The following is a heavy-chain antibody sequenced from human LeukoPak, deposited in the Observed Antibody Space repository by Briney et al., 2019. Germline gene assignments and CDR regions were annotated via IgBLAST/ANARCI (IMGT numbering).Heavy chain of an antibody. CDR1: GYSFTSYW. D-gene: IGHD5-12*01. J-gene: IGHJ4*02. V-gene: IGHV5-51*01. CDR3: ARSATTHNFDY. Sequence: GESLKISCKGSGYSFTSYWIGWVRQMPGKGPEWMGIIYPGDSDTRYSPSFQGQVTVSADKSISTAYLQWSSLKASDTAMYYCARSATTHNFDYWGQGTLVTVSS. CDR2: IYPGDSDT.